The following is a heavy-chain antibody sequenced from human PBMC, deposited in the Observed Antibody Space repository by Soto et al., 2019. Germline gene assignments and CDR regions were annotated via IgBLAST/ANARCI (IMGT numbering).Heavy chain of an antibody. D-gene: IGHD2-21*01. CDR3: AKEQYSGAGPDY. Sequence: EVQLLESGGGLVQPGGSLRLSWAASGFTFGSYAMSWVRQAPGKGLQWVSAISGSGKKADYADSVTGRFTISRDNSRNRLYLQMSSLRAEDTAVYYCAKEQYSGAGPDYWGQGTLVTVSS. J-gene: IGHJ4*02. CDR1: GFTFGSYA. V-gene: IGHV3-23*01. CDR2: ISGSGKKA.